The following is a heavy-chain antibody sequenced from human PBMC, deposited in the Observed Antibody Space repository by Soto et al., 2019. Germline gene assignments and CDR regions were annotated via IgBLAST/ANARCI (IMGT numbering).Heavy chain of an antibody. CDR2: ISVYNGNT. CDR3: AREGAGLYYYYYGMDV. V-gene: IGHV1-18*01. Sequence: QVQLVQSGAEVKKPGASVKVSCKASGYTFTKYAISWMRQAPGQGLEWMGWISVYNGNTKYAENFQGRVTVTTDTSTTTAYMELRSLISDDTAVYYCAREGAGLYYYYYGMDVWGQGTTVTVPS. J-gene: IGHJ6*02. CDR1: GYTFTKYA. D-gene: IGHD6-19*01.